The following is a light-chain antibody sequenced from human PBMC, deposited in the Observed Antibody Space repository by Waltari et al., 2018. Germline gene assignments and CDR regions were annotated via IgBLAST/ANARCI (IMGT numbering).Light chain of an antibody. CDR2: DAI. V-gene: IGKV3D-15*01. Sequence: EIVMTKSPATMSVSPGEDVPHSCTASESVGTDVAWYRHKPGQAPRLLIYDAITRATGVPARFSGSGSGTEFTLTINSLQSEDFAIYYCQQSKQWPRRTFGQGTKLEIK. CDR1: ESVGTD. J-gene: IGKJ2*01. CDR3: QQSKQWPRRT.